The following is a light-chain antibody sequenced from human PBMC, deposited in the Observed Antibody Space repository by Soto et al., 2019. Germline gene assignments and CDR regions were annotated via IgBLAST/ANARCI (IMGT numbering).Light chain of an antibody. CDR3: QQDDKWPWP. CDR2: DAS. CDR1: QYVSSF. V-gene: IGKV3-11*01. Sequence: IVVTMYTAGLALSPGLRATFSCRASQYVSSFLAWYQQKAGQAPRLLIYDASHRATGIPARFSGSGSGTDFTLTISSLQSEDFAVYYCQQDDKWPWPFAQGTKVEIK. J-gene: IGKJ1*01.